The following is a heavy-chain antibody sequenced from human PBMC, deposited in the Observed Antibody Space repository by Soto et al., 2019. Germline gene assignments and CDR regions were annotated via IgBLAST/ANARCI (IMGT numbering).Heavy chain of an antibody. CDR1: GGSLSGYY. CDR3: ARTYSSSWSPFDY. V-gene: IGHV4-34*01. D-gene: IGHD6-13*01. Sequence: QVQLQQWAAGLLKPSETLSLTCAVYGGSLSGYYWSWIRQAPGKGLEWIGEINQSGSTNYNPSLKSRVTISVDTSKNQFSLKLSSVTAADTAVYYCARTYSSSWSPFDYWGQGTLVTVSS. CDR2: INQSGST. J-gene: IGHJ4*02.